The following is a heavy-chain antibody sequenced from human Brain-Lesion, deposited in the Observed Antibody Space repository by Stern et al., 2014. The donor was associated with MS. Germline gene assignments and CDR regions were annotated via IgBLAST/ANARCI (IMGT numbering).Heavy chain of an antibody. CDR3: AKLWLGELPESPFDY. CDR1: GGSISSSSYY. J-gene: IGHJ4*02. D-gene: IGHD3-10*01. CDR2: IYYRGST. Sequence: QLVQSGPGLVKPSETLSLTCTVSGGSISSSSYYWGWIRQPPGKGLEWIGSIYYRGSTYYNPSLKSRVTIPVDTSKNQFSLRLSFGAAADTAVYFCAKLWLGELPESPFDYWGQGTLVTVSS. V-gene: IGHV4-39*01.